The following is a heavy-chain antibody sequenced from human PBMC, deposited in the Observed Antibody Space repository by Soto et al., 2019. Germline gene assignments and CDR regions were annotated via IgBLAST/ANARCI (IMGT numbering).Heavy chain of an antibody. D-gene: IGHD6-19*01. CDR1: GGSFSGYY. CDR3: ARAGLRGVAGSYNWFDP. Sequence: SETLSLTCAVYGGSFSGYYWSWIRQPPGKGLEWIGEINHSGSTNYNPSLKSRVTISVDTSKNQFSLKLSSVTAADTAVYYCARAGLRGVAGSYNWFDPWGQGTLVTVSS. CDR2: INHSGST. V-gene: IGHV4-34*01. J-gene: IGHJ5*02.